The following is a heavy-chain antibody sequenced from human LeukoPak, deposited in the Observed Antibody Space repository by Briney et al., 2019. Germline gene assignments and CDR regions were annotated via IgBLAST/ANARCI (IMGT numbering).Heavy chain of an antibody. CDR3: ARESVGATYFDY. Sequence: VASVKVSCKASGYTLTSYGISWVRQAPGQGLEWMGWISAYNGNTNYAQKLQGRVTMTTDTSTSTAYMELRSLRSDDTAVYYCARESVGATYFDYWGQGTLVTVSS. CDR1: GYTLTSYG. D-gene: IGHD1-26*01. J-gene: IGHJ4*02. CDR2: ISAYNGNT. V-gene: IGHV1-18*01.